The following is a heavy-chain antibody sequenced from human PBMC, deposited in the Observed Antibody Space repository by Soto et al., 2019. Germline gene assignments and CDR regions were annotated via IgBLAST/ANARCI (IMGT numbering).Heavy chain of an antibody. CDR2: IFSSGST. Sequence: SLTCTISGGSINTFDWIWVLQPAVKVLEWIGRIFSSGSTSFNPSLESRVAMSVDTSKNHFSLNLSSVTAADMAVYYCAREGSYSAYNFAHGIQLWSFDFWGQGALVTVSS. CDR3: AREGSYSAYNFAHGIQLWSFDF. D-gene: IGHD5-12*01. CDR1: GGSINTFD. V-gene: IGHV4-4*07. J-gene: IGHJ4*02.